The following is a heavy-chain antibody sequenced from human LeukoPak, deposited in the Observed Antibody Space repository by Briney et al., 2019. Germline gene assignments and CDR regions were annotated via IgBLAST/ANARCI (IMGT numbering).Heavy chain of an antibody. Sequence: GGSLRLSCAASGFTFSGSAMHWVRQASGKGLEWVGRIRSKANSYATAYAASVKGRFTISRDDSKNTACLQMNSLKTEDTAVYYCTSTHADSSGWYSHGAFDIWGQGTMVTVSS. CDR2: IRSKANSYAT. J-gene: IGHJ3*02. CDR3: TSTHADSSGWYSHGAFDI. V-gene: IGHV3-73*01. D-gene: IGHD6-19*01. CDR1: GFTFSGSA.